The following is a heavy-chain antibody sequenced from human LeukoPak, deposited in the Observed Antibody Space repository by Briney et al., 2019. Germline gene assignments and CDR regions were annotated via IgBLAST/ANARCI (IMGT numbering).Heavy chain of an antibody. V-gene: IGHV3-11*01. CDR2: ISSSGSTI. J-gene: IGHJ6*02. D-gene: IGHD6-13*01. CDR3: ARVPSSSWAYNYYGMDV. CDR1: GFTFSDYY. Sequence: PGGSLRLSCAASGFTFSDYYMSWIRQAPGKGLEWVSYISSSGSTIYYADSVKGRFTISRDNAKNSLYLQMNSLRAEDTAVYYCARVPSSSWAYNYYGMDVWGQGTTVTVSS.